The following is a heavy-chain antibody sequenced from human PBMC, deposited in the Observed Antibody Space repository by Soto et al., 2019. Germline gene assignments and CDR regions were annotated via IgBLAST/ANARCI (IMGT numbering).Heavy chain of an antibody. Sequence: EVQLVETGGGLIQPGGSLRLSCAASGLTVSSNYMNWVRQAPGKGLEWVSVLYSGGSTHYAGSVKGRFIISRDSSKNTLFLQMNSLRVEGTAVYYCARDRPGDEGDGFDIWGHGTMVTVSS. CDR2: LYSGGST. J-gene: IGHJ3*02. CDR1: GLTVSSNY. D-gene: IGHD3-10*01. V-gene: IGHV3-53*02. CDR3: ARDRPGDEGDGFDI.